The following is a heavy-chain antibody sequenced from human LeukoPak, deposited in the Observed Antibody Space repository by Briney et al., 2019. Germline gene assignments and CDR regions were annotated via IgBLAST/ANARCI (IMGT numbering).Heavy chain of an antibody. Sequence: GASVKVSCKASGYTFIDYFMHWVRQAPGQGLEWMAWISAYDGATNYAQKLQGRVTMTTDTSTSTAYMELRSLRSDDTAVYYCARDAHTDGRSHFDYWGQGTLVTVSS. J-gene: IGHJ4*02. CDR1: GYTFIDYF. CDR2: ISAYDGAT. CDR3: ARDAHTDGRSHFDY. V-gene: IGHV1-18*04. D-gene: IGHD3-16*01.